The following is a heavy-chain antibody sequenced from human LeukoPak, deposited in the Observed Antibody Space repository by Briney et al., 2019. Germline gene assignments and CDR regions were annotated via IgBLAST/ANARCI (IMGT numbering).Heavy chain of an antibody. J-gene: IGHJ4*02. CDR3: ARTYYDILTGYYQYYFDY. CDR2: IYYSGST. CDR1: GGSISSYY. V-gene: IGHV4-59*01. D-gene: IGHD3-9*01. Sequence: PSEILSLTCTVSGGSISSYYWSWIRQPPGKGLEWIGYIYYSGSTNYNPSLKSRVTISVDTSKNQFSLKLSSVTAADTAVYYCARTYYDILTGYYQYYFDYWGQGTLVTVSS.